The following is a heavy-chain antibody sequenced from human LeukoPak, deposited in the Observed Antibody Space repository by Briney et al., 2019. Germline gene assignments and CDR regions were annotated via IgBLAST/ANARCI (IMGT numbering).Heavy chain of an antibody. V-gene: IGHV3-23*01. Sequence: PGGSLRLSCATSGFTFNNNAMSWVRQAPGKGLEWVSAINGGGDATEYADSVKGRFTISRDTAKNSLYLQMNSLRAEDTAVYYCARLRGYSYGLDYWGQGILVTVSS. D-gene: IGHD5-18*01. CDR2: INGGGDAT. CDR3: ARLRGYSYGLDY. J-gene: IGHJ4*02. CDR1: GFTFNNNA.